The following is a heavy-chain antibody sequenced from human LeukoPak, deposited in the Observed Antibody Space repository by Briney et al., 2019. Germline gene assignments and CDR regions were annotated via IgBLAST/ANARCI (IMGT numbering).Heavy chain of an antibody. J-gene: IGHJ4*02. D-gene: IGHD2-15*01. Sequence: PGGSLRLSCAASGFTFTTYAMSWVRQSPGKGLEWVSAISGSDAGTYYADSVKGRFTISRDNSKNTLNLQMNSLRAEDTATDYCAKGPLGSCRGVICSLPHYWGQGSLVTVSS. CDR2: ISGSDAGT. V-gene: IGHV3-23*01. CDR1: GFTFTTYA. CDR3: AKGPLGSCRGVICSLPHY.